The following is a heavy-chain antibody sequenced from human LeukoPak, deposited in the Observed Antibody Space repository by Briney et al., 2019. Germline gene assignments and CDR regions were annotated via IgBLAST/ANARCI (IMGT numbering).Heavy chain of an antibody. J-gene: IGHJ4*02. V-gene: IGHV1-18*01. D-gene: IGHD3-10*01. CDR2: ISSFNGNT. Sequence: ASVKVSCKASGDTFTSYGISWVRQAPGQGLEWMGWISSFNGNTKYAQKPQGRVTMTTDTSTSTTYMELRSLRSDDTAVYYCVRDSILRGVFDYWGQGTLVTVSS. CDR1: GDTFTSYG. CDR3: VRDSILRGVFDY.